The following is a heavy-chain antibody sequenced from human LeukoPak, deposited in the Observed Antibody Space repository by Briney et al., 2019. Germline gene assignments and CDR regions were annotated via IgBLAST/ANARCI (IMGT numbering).Heavy chain of an antibody. CDR1: GASISSDSNY. D-gene: IGHD3-3*02. CDR3: ARDISISWFYS. CDR2: IYHTGST. Sequence: TASETLSLTCTVSGASISSDSNYWAWVRQPPGKGLQWIGSIYHTGSTFYNPSLMSRVSISIDSSKNQFSLKLSSVTVADTALYYCARDISISWFYSWGQGTLVRVSS. V-gene: IGHV4-39*07. J-gene: IGHJ5*01.